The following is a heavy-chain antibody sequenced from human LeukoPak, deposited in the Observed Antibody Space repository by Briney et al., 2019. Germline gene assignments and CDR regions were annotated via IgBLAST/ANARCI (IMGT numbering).Heavy chain of an antibody. CDR2: ATSDGISK. J-gene: IGHJ4*02. V-gene: IGHV3-33*05. Sequence: GGALRLSCVASGLTSGLTFRFYGMHWVRQAPGKGLELVAVATSDGISKYYVDSVKGRFTISRDDSKITLYVQINSLRVEDTAVYSCATGVGYYYGHWGQGTLVSVSS. CDR1: GLTSGLTFRFYG. CDR3: ATGVGYYYGH. D-gene: IGHD3-22*01.